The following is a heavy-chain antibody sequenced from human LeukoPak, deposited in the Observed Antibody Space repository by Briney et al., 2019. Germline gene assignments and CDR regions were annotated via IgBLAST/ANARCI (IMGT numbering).Heavy chain of an antibody. J-gene: IGHJ4*02. Sequence: GASVKVSCKASGYTFTSYAMNWVRQAPGQGLEWMGWTNTNTGNPTYAQGFTGRFVFSLDTSVSTAYLQISSLKAEDTAVYYCASLGYSSGWYFDYWGQGTLVTVSS. V-gene: IGHV7-4-1*02. D-gene: IGHD6-19*01. CDR3: ASLGYSSGWYFDY. CDR1: GYTFTSYA. CDR2: TNTNTGNP.